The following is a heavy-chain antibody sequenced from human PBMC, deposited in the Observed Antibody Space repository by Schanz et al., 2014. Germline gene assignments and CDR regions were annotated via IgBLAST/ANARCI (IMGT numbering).Heavy chain of an antibody. Sequence: EVQLVESRGGLVQPGGSLRLSCAASGFTFSSYSMNWVRQAPGKGLEWVSYISSSSSSIYYADSVKGRFTISRDNAKNSLYLQMNSLRPEDTAVYYCAKYGGELGVSFEYWGQGTLVTVSS. CDR2: ISSSSSSI. J-gene: IGHJ4*02. V-gene: IGHV3-48*01. CDR1: GFTFSSYS. D-gene: IGHD7-27*01. CDR3: AKYGGELGVSFEY.